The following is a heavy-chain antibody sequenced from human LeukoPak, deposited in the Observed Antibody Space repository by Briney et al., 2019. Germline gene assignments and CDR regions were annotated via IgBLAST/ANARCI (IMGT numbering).Heavy chain of an antibody. CDR2: IIPGGSDT. D-gene: IGHD6-13*01. J-gene: IGHJ5*02. Sequence: GESLKISCKASGYSFTTYWIGRLRRMPGKGLEWMGIIIPGGSDTRYSPSFQGQVTISADKSLNTAYLQWSSLKASDSAMYYCARVAAAGTLGWFDPWGQGTLVTVSS. CDR1: GYSFTTYW. V-gene: IGHV5-51*01. CDR3: ARVAAAGTLGWFDP.